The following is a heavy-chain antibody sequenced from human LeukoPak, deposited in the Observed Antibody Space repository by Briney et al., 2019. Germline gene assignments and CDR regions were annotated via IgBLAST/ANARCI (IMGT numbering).Heavy chain of an antibody. V-gene: IGHV3-23*01. Sequence: PGGSLRLSCAASGFTFSSYAMSWVRQAPGKGLEWVSAISGSGGSTYYADSVKGRFTISRDNSKNTLYLQMNSLRAEDTAVYYCAKDGVHYYDSSGYLYYFDYWGQGTPVTVSS. CDR3: AKDGVHYYDSSGYLYYFDY. CDR1: GFTFSSYA. D-gene: IGHD3-22*01. CDR2: ISGSGGST. J-gene: IGHJ4*02.